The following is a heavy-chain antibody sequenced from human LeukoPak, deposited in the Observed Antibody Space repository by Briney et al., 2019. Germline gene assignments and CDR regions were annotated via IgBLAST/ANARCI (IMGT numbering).Heavy chain of an antibody. Sequence: SSETLSLTCAVSGGSISSSNWWSWVRQPPGKGLEWIGEIYHSGSTNYNPSLKSRVTISVDKSKNQFSLKLSSVTAADTAVYYCARTYDCSSTSCYGDYYYYYMDVWGKGTTVTVSS. V-gene: IGHV4-4*02. CDR1: GGSISSSNW. J-gene: IGHJ6*03. CDR3: ARTYDCSSTSCYGDYYYYYMDV. CDR2: IYHSGST. D-gene: IGHD2-2*01.